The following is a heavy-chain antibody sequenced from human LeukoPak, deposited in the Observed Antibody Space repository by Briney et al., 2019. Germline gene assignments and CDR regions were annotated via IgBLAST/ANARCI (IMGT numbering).Heavy chain of an antibody. V-gene: IGHV3-7*01. CDR1: GFTVSSNY. Sequence: GGSLRLSCAASGFTVSSNYMSWVRQAPGKGLEWVASIKNDGSEKYYVDSVRGRYTISRDNTKNSLYLQMSSLRAEDTAVYYCATDRGWRTSGYYLYYFEYWGQGTLVTFSS. J-gene: IGHJ4*02. D-gene: IGHD3-3*01. CDR2: IKNDGSEK. CDR3: ATDRGWRTSGYYLYYFEY.